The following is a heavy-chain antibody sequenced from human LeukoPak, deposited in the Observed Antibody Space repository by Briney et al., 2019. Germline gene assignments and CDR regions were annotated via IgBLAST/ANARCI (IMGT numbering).Heavy chain of an antibody. V-gene: IGHV1-18*01. CDR2: ISAYNGNT. CDR1: GYTCTSYG. J-gene: IGHJ6*02. CDR3: ARDPPIVVVTLRGDYYYGMDV. D-gene: IGHD2-21*02. Sequence: ASVKVSCKASGYTCTSYGISWVRQAPGQGLEWMGWISAYNGNTNYAQKLQGRVTMTTDTSTSTAYMELRSLRSDDTAVYYCARDPPIVVVTLRGDYYYGMDVWGQGTTVTVSS.